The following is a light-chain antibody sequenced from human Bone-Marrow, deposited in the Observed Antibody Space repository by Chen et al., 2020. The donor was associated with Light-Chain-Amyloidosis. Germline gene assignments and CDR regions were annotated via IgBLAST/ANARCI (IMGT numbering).Light chain of an antibody. CDR3: QSADSSGTYEVI. V-gene: IGLV3-25*03. J-gene: IGLJ2*01. CDR1: DLPTKY. Sequence: SYELTQQPSVSVSPGQTARITCSGDDLPTKYAYWYQQKPGQAPVPVIHRDTERPSGISERFSGSSSGTTATLTISGVQAEDEADYHCQSADSSGTYEVIFGGGTKLTVL. CDR2: RDT.